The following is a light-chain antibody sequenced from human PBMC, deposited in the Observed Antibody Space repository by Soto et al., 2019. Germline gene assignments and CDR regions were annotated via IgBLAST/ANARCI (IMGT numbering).Light chain of an antibody. V-gene: IGKV3-20*01. CDR1: QSVSSSY. CDR3: QQYGSSPEA. Sequence: EIVLTQSPGTRSLSPGERATLSCRASQSVSSSYLAWYQQKPGQAPRLLIYGASSRATGIPDRFSGSGSGTDFTLTISRLEPEDFAVYYCQQYGSSPEAFGHGTTVEIK. J-gene: IGKJ1*01. CDR2: GAS.